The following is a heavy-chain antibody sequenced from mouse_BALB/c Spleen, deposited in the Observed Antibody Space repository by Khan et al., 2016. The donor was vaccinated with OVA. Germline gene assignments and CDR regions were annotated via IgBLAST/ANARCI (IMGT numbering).Heavy chain of an antibody. CDR3: TWENYSGRTCYDMDY. J-gene: IGHJ4*01. CDR2: IAPGSGST. V-gene: IGHV1S41*01. Sequence: DLVRPGASVKLSCKASGYTFTSYWINWVKQRPGQGLEWIGRIAPGSGSTHYTEMFKGKATLTVDPSSSTAYIQLSSLSYEDSAVFFSTWENYSGRTCYDMDYWGQGTSVTVSS. D-gene: IGHD1-1*01. CDR1: GYTFTSYW.